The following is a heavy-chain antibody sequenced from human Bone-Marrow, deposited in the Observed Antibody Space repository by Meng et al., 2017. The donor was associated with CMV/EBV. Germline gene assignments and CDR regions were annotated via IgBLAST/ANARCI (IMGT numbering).Heavy chain of an antibody. D-gene: IGHD4-23*01. Sequence: FSGGSMSNSNYFWGWLRQSPGKGLEWIASIPYAGDTYYNPSLRSRVTISVDMSKNKVSLKLSSVTAADTAVYYCARVLRWYQGCDSWGQGTLVTVSS. CDR3: ARVLRWYQGCDS. V-gene: IGHV4-39*02. J-gene: IGHJ4*02. CDR2: IPYAGDT. CDR1: GGSMSNSNYF.